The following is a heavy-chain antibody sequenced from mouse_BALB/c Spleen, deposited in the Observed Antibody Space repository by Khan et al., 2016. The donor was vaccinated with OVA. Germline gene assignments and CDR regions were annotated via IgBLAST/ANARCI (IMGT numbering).Heavy chain of an antibody. V-gene: IGHV3-8*02. CDR3: ARSTDRYAFAY. J-gene: IGHJ3*01. D-gene: IGHD2-14*01. CDR1: GASITSGY. CDR2: MIYTGYT. Sequence: EVKLLESGPSLVKPSQTLSLTCSVTGASITSGYWSWIRKFPGNKLEYMGYMIYTGYTYYNPSLKSRISITRHTSKNQYYLQLNSVTTEDTATYYCARSTDRYAFAYWGQGTLVTVAA.